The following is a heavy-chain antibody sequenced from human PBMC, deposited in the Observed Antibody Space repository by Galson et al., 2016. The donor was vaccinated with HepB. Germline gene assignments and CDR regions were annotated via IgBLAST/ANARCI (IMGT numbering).Heavy chain of an antibody. D-gene: IGHD1-26*01. V-gene: IGHV3-33*01. J-gene: IGHJ4*02. CDR3: ARDLHSGAYTFDY. CDR2: IWSDRNTK. CDR1: GLTFSRDG. Sequence: SLRLSYAASGLTFSRDGMHWVRQPPGKGLEWVAVIWSDRNTKFYADSVKGRFTLSRDNSKNTLLLQMNSLRDEDTAVYYCARDLHSGAYTFDYWGQGTLVTVSS.